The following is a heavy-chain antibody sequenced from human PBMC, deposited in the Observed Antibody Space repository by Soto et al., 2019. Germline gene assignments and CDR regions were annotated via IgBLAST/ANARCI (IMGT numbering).Heavy chain of an antibody. Sequence: QLRESGPGLVKPSETLSLTCSVSTASFSSSNYYWGWVRQPPGKGLEWIGSVTYRGSTFYNPSLQSRVTISVGTSRNQFSLKLAAVTGADTAVYYCAEHVSELWVGNTDDFWGQGALVIVSS. V-gene: IGHV4-39*01. D-gene: IGHD3-3*01. CDR3: AEHVSELWVGNTDDF. CDR1: TASFSSSNYY. J-gene: IGHJ4*02. CDR2: VTYRGST.